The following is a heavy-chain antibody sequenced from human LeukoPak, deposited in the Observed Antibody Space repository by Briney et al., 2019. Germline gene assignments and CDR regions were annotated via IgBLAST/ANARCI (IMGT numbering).Heavy chain of an antibody. J-gene: IGHJ4*02. CDR2: IRSKANSYAT. CDR3: TSGLSVRRSNNTPVDY. D-gene: IGHD1-1*01. CDR1: GFTFSGSA. V-gene: IGHV3-73*01. Sequence: GGSLRLSCTASGFTFSGSAMHWVRQASGKGLEWVGRIRSKANSYATVYAASMKGRFTISRDDSKNTAYLQMNSLKTEDTAVYYCTSGLSVRRSNNTPVDYWGQGTLVTVSS.